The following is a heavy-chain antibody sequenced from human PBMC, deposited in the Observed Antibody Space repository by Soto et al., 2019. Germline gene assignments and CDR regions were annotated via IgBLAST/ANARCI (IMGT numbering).Heavy chain of an antibody. Sequence: EVQLLESGGGLVQPGGSLRLSCAASGFTFSSFAVSWVRQAPGKGLEWVSVVSGSGGNTYSADSVQGRFTISRDNSKNTLYLQMSSLRAEDTAVYYCAKGITMVRGGFDYWGQGTLVTVSS. D-gene: IGHD3-10*01. J-gene: IGHJ4*02. CDR2: VSGSGGNT. V-gene: IGHV3-23*01. CDR1: GFTFSSFA. CDR3: AKGITMVRGGFDY.